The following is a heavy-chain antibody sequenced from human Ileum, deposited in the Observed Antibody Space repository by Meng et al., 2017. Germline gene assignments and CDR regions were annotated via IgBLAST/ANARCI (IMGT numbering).Heavy chain of an antibody. CDR3: GKAPHY. CDR1: GDSLSSGNYY. CDR2: LYYNGNT. Sequence: QLQLQESGPGLAKPSETLSRTCTASGDSLSSGNYYGGWIRQPPGKGLEWIGSLYYNGNTYYNPSLRSRVTISIDTSKNQFSLKLNSVTAADTAVYYCGKAPHYWGQGTLVTVSS. V-gene: IGHV4-39*07. J-gene: IGHJ4*02.